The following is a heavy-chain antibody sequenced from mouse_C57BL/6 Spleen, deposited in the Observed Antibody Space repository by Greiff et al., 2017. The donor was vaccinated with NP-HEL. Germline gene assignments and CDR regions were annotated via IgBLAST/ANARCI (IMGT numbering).Heavy chain of an antibody. CDR2: INYDGSST. Sequence: EVHLVESEGGLVQPGSSMKLSCTASGFTFSDYYMAWVRQVPEKGLEWVANINYDGSSTYYLDSLKSRFIISRDNAKNILYLQMSSLKSEDTATYYCARVGSSYDLDYWGQGTTLTVSS. V-gene: IGHV5-16*01. CDR3: ARVGSSYDLDY. J-gene: IGHJ2*01. D-gene: IGHD1-1*01. CDR1: GFTFSDYY.